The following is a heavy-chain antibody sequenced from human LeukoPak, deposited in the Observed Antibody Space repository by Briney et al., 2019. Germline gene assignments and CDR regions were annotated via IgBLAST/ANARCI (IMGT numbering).Heavy chain of an antibody. V-gene: IGHV3-23*01. Sequence: PGGSLRLSCAASGFTFSSYAMSWVRQAPGKGLEWVSAISGSGGSTYYADSVKGRFTISRDNSKNALYLQMNSLRAEDTAVYYCAKFESPDPQYYYDSSEKDYYFDYWGQGTLVTVSS. D-gene: IGHD3-22*01. CDR3: AKFESPDPQYYYDSSEKDYYFDY. CDR1: GFTFSSYA. J-gene: IGHJ4*02. CDR2: ISGSGGST.